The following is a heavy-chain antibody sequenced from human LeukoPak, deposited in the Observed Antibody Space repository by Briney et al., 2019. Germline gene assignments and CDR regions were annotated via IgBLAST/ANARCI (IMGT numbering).Heavy chain of an antibody. CDR1: GGTFSSYA. Sequence: ASVKVSCKASGGTFSSYAISWVRQAPGQGLEWMGRIIPIFGTANYAQKFQGRVTITTDESTSTAYMELSSLRSEDTAVYYCARGQLQLWGAYYYDSSGYFDYWGQGTLVTVSP. J-gene: IGHJ4*02. V-gene: IGHV1-69*05. CDR2: IIPIFGTA. D-gene: IGHD3-22*01. CDR3: ARGQLQLWGAYYYDSSGYFDY.